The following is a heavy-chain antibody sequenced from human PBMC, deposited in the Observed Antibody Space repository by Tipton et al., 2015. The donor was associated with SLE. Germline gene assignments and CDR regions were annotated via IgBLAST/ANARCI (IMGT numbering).Heavy chain of an antibody. CDR1: GYSFTSYW. J-gene: IGHJ4*02. Sequence: QSGPEVKKPGESLKISCKGSGYSFTSYWIGWVRQMPGKGLEWMGIICPGDSDTRYSPSFQGQVTISADKSISTAYLQWSSLKASDTAMYYCARLIPIAVAGGDYFDYWGQGTLVTVSS. V-gene: IGHV5-51*03. CDR2: ICPGDSDT. D-gene: IGHD6-19*01. CDR3: ARLIPIAVAGGDYFDY.